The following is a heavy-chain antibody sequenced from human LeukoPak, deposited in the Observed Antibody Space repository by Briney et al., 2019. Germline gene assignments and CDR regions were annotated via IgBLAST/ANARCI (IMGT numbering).Heavy chain of an antibody. D-gene: IGHD3-22*01. CDR2: IYYSGST. J-gene: IGHJ4*02. CDR3: ARHLYFEDSSGYYSYSFDY. CDR1: GGSISSYY. Sequence: SETLSLTCTVSGGSISSYYWSWIWQPPGKGLEWIGYIYYSGSTNYNPSLKSRVTISVDTSKNQFSLKLSSVTAADTAVYYCARHLYFEDSSGYYSYSFDYWGQGTLVTVSS. V-gene: IGHV4-59*08.